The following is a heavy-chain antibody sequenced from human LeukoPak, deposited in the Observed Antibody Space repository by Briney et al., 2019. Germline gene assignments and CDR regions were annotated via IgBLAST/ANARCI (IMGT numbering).Heavy chain of an antibody. V-gene: IGHV3-30*04. J-gene: IGHJ4*02. CDR3: AKEGAVAGPYYFDY. CDR2: ISYDGSNK. D-gene: IGHD6-19*01. CDR1: GFTFSSYA. Sequence: PGGSLRLSCAASGFTFSSYAMHWVRQAPGKGLEWVAVISYDGSNKYYADSVKGRFTISRDNSKNTLYLQMNSLRAEDTALYYCAKEGAVAGPYYFDYWGQGTLVTVSS.